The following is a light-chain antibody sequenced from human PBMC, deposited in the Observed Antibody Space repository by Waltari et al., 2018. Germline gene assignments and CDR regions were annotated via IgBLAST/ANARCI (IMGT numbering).Light chain of an antibody. CDR3: QSYDITLRVV. CDR2: GSS. Sequence: QSVLTQPPSVSGAPGQRVTIACTGSGSNIGAGYDVHWYQQGPRAAPKLLIYGSSRRPLGVPDRFFGSTSGTSAALAIIGLQAEDEADYYCQSYDITLRVVFGGGTKLTVL. CDR1: GSNIGAGYD. J-gene: IGLJ3*02. V-gene: IGLV1-40*01.